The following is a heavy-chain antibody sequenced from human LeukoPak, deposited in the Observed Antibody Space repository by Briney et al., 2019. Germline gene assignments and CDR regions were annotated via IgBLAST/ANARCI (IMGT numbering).Heavy chain of an antibody. J-gene: IGHJ1*01. D-gene: IGHD3-22*01. CDR3: ARAPSEIGGYYPEYFRH. V-gene: IGHV3-74*01. CDR2: IKIDGGT. Sequence: GGSLRLSCAASGFTFSSYWMHWVRKAPGQGLVWVSRIKIDGGTRYADSVKGRFTISRDNAKNTVSLQMTSLRAEDTGVYYCARAPSEIGGYYPEYFRHWGQGTLVIVSS. CDR1: GFTFSSYW.